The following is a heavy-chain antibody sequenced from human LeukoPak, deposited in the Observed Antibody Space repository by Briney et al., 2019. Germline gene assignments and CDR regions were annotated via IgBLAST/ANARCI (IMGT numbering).Heavy chain of an antibody. CDR2: ISGSGGGT. V-gene: IGHV3-23*01. CDR3: AKVQYSDYDMNFDS. Sequence: GGSLRLSCAASGFTFSNYAMSWVRQAPGKGLEWVSGISGSGGGTYYAGSVKGRFTISRDNSKNSLYLQINSLRADDTAVYYCAKVQYSDYDMNFDSWGQGTLVTVSS. D-gene: IGHD5-12*01. CDR1: GFTFSNYA. J-gene: IGHJ4*02.